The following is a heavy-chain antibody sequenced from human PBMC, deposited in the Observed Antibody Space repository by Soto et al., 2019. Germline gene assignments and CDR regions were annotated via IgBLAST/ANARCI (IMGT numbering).Heavy chain of an antibody. V-gene: IGHV1-2*02. J-gene: IGHJ5*02. CDR2: INPNSGGT. CDR1: GYTFTGYY. D-gene: IGHD2-15*01. CDR3: ASALPLYCSGGSCSQEENGSAP. Sequence: QVQLVQSGAEVKKPGASVKVSCKASGYTFTGYYMHWVRQAPGQGLEWMGWINPNSGGTNYAQKFQGRVTMTGDTSISKASRDLSRLSSEDTAVYYCASALPLYCSGGSCSQEENGSAPWGQGTLVTVSS.